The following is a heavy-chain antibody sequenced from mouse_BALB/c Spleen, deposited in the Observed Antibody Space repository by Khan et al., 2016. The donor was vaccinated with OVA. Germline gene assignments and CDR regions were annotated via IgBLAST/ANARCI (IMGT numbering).Heavy chain of an antibody. V-gene: IGHV5-4*02. J-gene: IGHJ3*01. CDR3: ARGYYGDPFAY. D-gene: IGHD2-13*01. CDR2: ISDGGSYT. Sequence: EVELVESGGGLVKPGGSLKLSCAASGFTFSDYYMYWVRQTPEKRLEWVATISDGGSYTYYPDSVKGRFTISRDDAKHNLYLQMSSLKSEDTAMYYWARGYYGDPFAYWGQGTLGTISA. CDR1: GFTFSDYY.